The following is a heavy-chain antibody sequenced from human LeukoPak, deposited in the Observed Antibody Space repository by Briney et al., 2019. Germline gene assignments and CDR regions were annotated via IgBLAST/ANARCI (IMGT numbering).Heavy chain of an antibody. CDR3: ARVAGYTTDWYGGGDDY. J-gene: IGHJ4*02. Sequence: ASVKVSCKASGYTFISYALSWVRQAPGQGLEWMGWINIETGNPTYAQGFTGRFVFSLDTSVSTAYLQISSLKADETAIYYCARVAGYTTDWYGGGDDYWGQGTLVTVSS. V-gene: IGHV7-4-1*02. D-gene: IGHD6-19*01. CDR2: INIETGNP. CDR1: GYTFISYA.